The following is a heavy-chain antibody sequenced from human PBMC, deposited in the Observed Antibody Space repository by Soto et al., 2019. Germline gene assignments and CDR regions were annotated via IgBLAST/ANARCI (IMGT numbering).Heavy chain of an antibody. CDR2: IIPIFGTA. J-gene: IGHJ4*02. Sequence: QVQLVQSGAEVKRPGSSVKVSCTASGGTFNSYAISWVRQAPGQGLEWVGGIIPIFGTANSAQKFQGRVTITADEATGAADMELRRLRYEDTAVYDCARGPLLSIAVAGFDYWGQGTLVTGSS. CDR1: GGTFNSYA. V-gene: IGHV1-69*12. D-gene: IGHD6-19*01. CDR3: ARGPLLSIAVAGFDY.